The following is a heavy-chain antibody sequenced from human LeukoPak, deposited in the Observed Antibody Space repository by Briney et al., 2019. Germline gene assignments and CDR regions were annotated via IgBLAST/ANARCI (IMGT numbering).Heavy chain of an antibody. CDR1: GGSISSGGYS. D-gene: IGHD2-21*02. V-gene: IGHV4-30-2*01. J-gene: IGHJ5*02. CDR3: ARFVVVTDWFDP. Sequence: SETLSLTCAVSGGSISSGGYSWSWIRQPPGKGLEWIGYIYHSGSTYYNPPLKSRVTISVDTSKNQFSLKLSSVTAADTAVYYCARFVVVTDWFDPWGQGTLVTVSS. CDR2: IYHSGST.